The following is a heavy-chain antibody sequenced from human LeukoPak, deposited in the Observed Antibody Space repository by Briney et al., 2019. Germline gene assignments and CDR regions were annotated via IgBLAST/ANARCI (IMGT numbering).Heavy chain of an antibody. V-gene: IGHV3-21*01. CDR1: GFTFSSYS. J-gene: IGHJ4*02. D-gene: IGHD3-10*01. CDR2: ISSSSSYI. CDR3: AREIFGSGSYPDF. Sequence: GGSLRLSCAASGFTFSSYSMNWVRQAPGKGLEWVSSISSSSSYIYYADSVKGRFTISRDSSKNTVYLQMNGLRAEDTAVYYCAREIFGSGSYPDFWGQGTLVTVSS.